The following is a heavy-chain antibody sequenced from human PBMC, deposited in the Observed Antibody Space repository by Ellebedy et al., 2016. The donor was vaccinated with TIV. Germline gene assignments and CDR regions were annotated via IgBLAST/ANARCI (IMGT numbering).Heavy chain of an antibody. CDR1: GGSVTSSAYY. J-gene: IGHJ5*02. Sequence: MPSETLSLTCSVSGGSVTSSAYYRTWIRQKSGKGLEWIGNINYSGRTYYKSSLKSRITIFLDKSKNQFSLKLSSMTAADSAVYFCARDHRRVGVDPWGQGTLVTVSS. CDR3: ARDHRRVGVDP. V-gene: IGHV4-31*03. CDR2: INYSGRT.